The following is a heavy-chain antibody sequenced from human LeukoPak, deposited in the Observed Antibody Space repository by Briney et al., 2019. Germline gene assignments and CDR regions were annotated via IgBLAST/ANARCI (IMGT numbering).Heavy chain of an antibody. CDR1: GFTFTFSSYE. V-gene: IGHV3-48*03. CDR2: ISSSGNTI. Sequence: SGGSLRLSCAASGFTFTFSSYEMNWVRQAPGKGLEWVSYISSSGNTIYYADSVKGRFTISRDNAKNSLYLQINSLRAEDTAVYYCARCEAGTGSAFDYWGQGTLVTVSS. J-gene: IGHJ4*02. D-gene: IGHD1-7*01. CDR3: ARCEAGTGSAFDY.